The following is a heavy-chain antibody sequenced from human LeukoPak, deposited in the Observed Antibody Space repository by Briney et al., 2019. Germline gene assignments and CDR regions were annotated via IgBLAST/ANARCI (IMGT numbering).Heavy chain of an antibody. J-gene: IGHJ6*02. CDR2: ISYDGSNK. V-gene: IGHV3-30*04. CDR3: ARPQGYGDYWVFGMDV. D-gene: IGHD4-17*01. Sequence: GRSLRLSCAASGFTFSSYAMHWVRQAPGKGLEWVAVISYDGSNKYYADTVKGRFTISRDNSKNTLYLQMNSLRAGDTAVYYCARPQGYGDYWVFGMDVWGQGTTVTVSS. CDR1: GFTFSSYA.